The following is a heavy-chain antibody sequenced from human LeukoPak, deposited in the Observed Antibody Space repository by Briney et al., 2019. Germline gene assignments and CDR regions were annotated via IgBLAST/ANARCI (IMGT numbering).Heavy chain of an antibody. J-gene: IGHJ4*02. V-gene: IGHV3-23*01. CDR3: AKDDDNNAKLLLDS. Sequence: PVGSLRLSCAVSGFTFSNYGMSWVRQAPGKGLERVSVISSGGDTTYYADSVKGRFTISRDNSKNTLYLQMNGLRAEDTAVYYCAKDDDNNAKLLLDSWGQGTLVTVSS. D-gene: IGHD3-9*01. CDR1: GFTFSNYG. CDR2: ISSGGDTT.